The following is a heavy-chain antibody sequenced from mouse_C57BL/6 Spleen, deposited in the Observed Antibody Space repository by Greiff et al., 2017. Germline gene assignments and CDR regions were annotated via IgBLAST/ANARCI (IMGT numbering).Heavy chain of an antibody. J-gene: IGHJ4*01. CDR3: ARGYGSSYAMDY. CDR1: GYTFTSYW. D-gene: IGHD1-1*01. V-gene: IGHV1-69*01. CDR2: IDPSDSYT. Sequence: VQLQQPGAELVMPGASVKLSCKASGYTFTSYWMHWVKPRPGQGLEWIGEIDPSDSYTNYNQKFKGKSKLTVDKSSSTAYMLLSSLTSEDSAVYYCARGYGSSYAMDYWGQGTSVTVSS.